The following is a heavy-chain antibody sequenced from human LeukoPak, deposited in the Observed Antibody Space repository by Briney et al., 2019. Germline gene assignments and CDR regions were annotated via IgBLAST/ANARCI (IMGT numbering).Heavy chain of an antibody. CDR1: GFTFSNYN. D-gene: IGHD3-9*01. Sequence: GGSLRLSCTASGFTFSNYNMNWVRQAPGKGLGWASSISRSSIYTYYEDSVKGRLTISRDNAKNSLYLQMNSLRAEDTAVYYCARGKKRYFDWLLSGYYFDYWGQGTLVTVSS. CDR2: ISRSSIYT. J-gene: IGHJ4*02. V-gene: IGHV3-21*06. CDR3: ARGKKRYFDWLLSGYYFDY.